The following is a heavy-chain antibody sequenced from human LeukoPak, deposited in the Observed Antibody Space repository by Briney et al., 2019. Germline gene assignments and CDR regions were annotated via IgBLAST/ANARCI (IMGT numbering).Heavy chain of an antibody. J-gene: IGHJ1*01. Sequence: GASVRVSCKTSGYKFLSRGISWVRQAPGQGLEWLRWIRADNGDTRFAQKFQGRFTMTTDTSTSTAHMELRSLRSDDTAVYYRARDWPTVIADFWGQGTLVTVSS. CDR3: ARDWPTVIADF. D-gene: IGHD4-11*01. CDR1: GYKFLSRG. CDR2: IRADNGDT. V-gene: IGHV1-18*04.